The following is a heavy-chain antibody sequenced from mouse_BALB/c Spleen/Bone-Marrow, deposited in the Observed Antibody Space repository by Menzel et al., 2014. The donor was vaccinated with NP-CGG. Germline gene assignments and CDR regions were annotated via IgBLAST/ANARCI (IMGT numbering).Heavy chain of an antibody. J-gene: IGHJ4*01. V-gene: IGHV1-67*01. CDR1: GYTFTDYA. Sequence: VNVVESGAELVRPGVSVKISCKGSGYTFTDYAVHWVKQSHTKSLEWIGLISSYYGDATYNQKFKGKATMTVDKSSSTALLELARLTSEDSAIYYCARSGKVRNAMDYWGQGTSVTVSS. CDR2: ISSYYGDA. D-gene: IGHD2-14*01. CDR3: ARSGKVRNAMDY.